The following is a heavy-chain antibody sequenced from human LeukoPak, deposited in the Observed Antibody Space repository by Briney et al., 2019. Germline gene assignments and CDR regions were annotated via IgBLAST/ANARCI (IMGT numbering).Heavy chain of an antibody. Sequence: GGSLRLSCAASGFTFSNAWMSWVRQAPGKGLEWVGRIKSKTDGGTTDYAAPVKGRFTISRDDSKNTLYLQMNSLKTEDTAVYYCTTGRGSLGSAAYYFDYWGQGTLVTVSS. V-gene: IGHV3-15*01. CDR2: IKSKTDGGTT. J-gene: IGHJ4*02. D-gene: IGHD1-26*01. CDR1: GFTFSNAW. CDR3: TTGRGSLGSAAYYFDY.